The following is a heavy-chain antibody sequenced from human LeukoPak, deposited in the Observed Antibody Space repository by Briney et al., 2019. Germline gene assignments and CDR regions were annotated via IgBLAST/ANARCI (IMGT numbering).Heavy chain of an antibody. Sequence: GESLKISCKGSGYSFTSYWIGWVRQMPGKGLEWMGIIYPGDSDTRYSPSFQGQVIISVDKSISTAYLQWSSLKASDTAMYYCARHDGLLSRSFDAFDIWGQGTMVAVSS. V-gene: IGHV5-51*01. CDR3: ARHDGLLSRSFDAFDI. CDR1: GYSFTSYW. J-gene: IGHJ3*02. D-gene: IGHD3-9*01. CDR2: IYPGDSDT.